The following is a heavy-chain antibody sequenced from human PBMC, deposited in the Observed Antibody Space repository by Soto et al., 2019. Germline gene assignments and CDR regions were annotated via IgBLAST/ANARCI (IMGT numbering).Heavy chain of an antibody. CDR3: ARGPIQTEYYDSSGYYYYDY. Sequence: QVQLVQSGAKVKKPGASVKVSCKASGYTFTGYYMHWVRQAPGQGLEWMGWINPNSGGTNYAQKLQGSVTMTRDTSICTAYMELSRLRSDDTAVYYCARGPIQTEYYDSSGYYYYDYWGQGTLVTVSS. CDR1: GYTFTGYY. V-gene: IGHV1-2*02. CDR2: INPNSGGT. J-gene: IGHJ4*02. D-gene: IGHD3-22*01.